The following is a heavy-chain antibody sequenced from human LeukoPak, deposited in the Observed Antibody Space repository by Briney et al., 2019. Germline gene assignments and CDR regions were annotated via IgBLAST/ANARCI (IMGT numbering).Heavy chain of an antibody. V-gene: IGHV4-59*01. CDR1: GGSISSYY. CDR3: ARGPLGYCSGGSCLELDY. J-gene: IGHJ4*02. Sequence: KPSETLSLTCTVSGGSISSYYWSWIRQPPGKGLEWIGYIYYSGSTNYNPSLKSRVTVSVDTSKNQFSLKLSSVTAADTAVYYCARGPLGYCSGGSCLELDYWGQGTLVTVSS. D-gene: IGHD2-15*01. CDR2: IYYSGST.